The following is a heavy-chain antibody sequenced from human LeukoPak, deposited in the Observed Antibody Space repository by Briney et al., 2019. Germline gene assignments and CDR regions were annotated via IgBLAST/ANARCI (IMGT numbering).Heavy chain of an antibody. CDR2: INHSGST. CDR3: ARGVLYSSGRVFRH. J-gene: IGHJ4*02. CDR1: GFTFSSYG. D-gene: IGHD6-19*01. V-gene: IGHV4-34*01. Sequence: GSLRLSCAASGFTFSSYGMSWIRQPPGKGLEWIGEINHSGSTNYNPSLKSRVTISVDTSKNQFSLKLSSVTAADTAVYYCARGVLYSSGRVFRHWGQGTLVTVSS.